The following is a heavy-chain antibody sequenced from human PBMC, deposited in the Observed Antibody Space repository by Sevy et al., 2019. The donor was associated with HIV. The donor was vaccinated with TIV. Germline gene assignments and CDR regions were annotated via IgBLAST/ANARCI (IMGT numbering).Heavy chain of an antibody. CDR1: GFTFSGST. D-gene: IGHD6-19*01. J-gene: IGHJ4*02. V-gene: IGHV3-73*01. Sequence: GGSLRLSCAASGFTFSGSTMHWVRQASGKGLEWVGRIRSKANTYATAYAASVKGRFSISSDDSKNTAYLQMNSLKTEDTAEYYCSRQVVAVAGDYFDYWGQGTLVTVSS. CDR2: IRSKANTYAT. CDR3: SRQVVAVAGDYFDY.